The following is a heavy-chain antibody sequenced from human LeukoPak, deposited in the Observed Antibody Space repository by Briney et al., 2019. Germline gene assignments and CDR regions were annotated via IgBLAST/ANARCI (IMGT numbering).Heavy chain of an antibody. CDR2: ISWNSGSI. J-gene: IGHJ4*02. V-gene: IGHV3-9*01. CDR1: GFTFDDYA. Sequence: GGSLRLSCAASGFTFDDYAMHWVRQAPGKGLEWVSGISWNSGSIGYADSVKGRFTISRDNAKNSLYLQMNSLRAEDTALYYCAKDSQVEYYDSRIEGDYFDYWGQGTLVTVSS. CDR3: AKDSQVEYYDSRIEGDYFDY. D-gene: IGHD3-22*01.